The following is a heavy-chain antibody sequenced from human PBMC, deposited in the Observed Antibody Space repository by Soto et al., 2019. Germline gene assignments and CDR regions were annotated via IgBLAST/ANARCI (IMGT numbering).Heavy chain of an antibody. J-gene: IGHJ4*02. CDR3: AKDRTEYCSSTSCYGGGFGY. V-gene: IGHV3-23*01. Sequence: EVQLLESGGGLVQPGGSLRLSCAASGFTFSSYAMSWVRQAPGKGLEWVSAISGSGGSTYYADSVKGRFTISRDNSKNTRYLQMNSLRAEDTAVYYGAKDRTEYCSSTSCYGGGFGYWGQGTLVTVSS. D-gene: IGHD2-2*01. CDR2: ISGSGGST. CDR1: GFTFSSYA.